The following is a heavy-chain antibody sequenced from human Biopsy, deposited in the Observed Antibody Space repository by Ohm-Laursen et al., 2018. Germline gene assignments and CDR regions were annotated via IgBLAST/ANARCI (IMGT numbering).Heavy chain of an antibody. J-gene: IGHJ4*02. Sequence: SHTLSLTCSGSASSVSHDYFWTWIRQPPGKGLEGIGSIYHGSGTSYNLSVETRVAITLDKEKNKLHLRIDSVTAADTAVYYCASRSLFFRYFASWGQGTPVTVSS. D-gene: IGHD3-9*01. CDR1: ASSVSHDYF. CDR3: ASRSLFFRYFAS. CDR2: IYHGSGT. V-gene: IGHV4-38-2*01.